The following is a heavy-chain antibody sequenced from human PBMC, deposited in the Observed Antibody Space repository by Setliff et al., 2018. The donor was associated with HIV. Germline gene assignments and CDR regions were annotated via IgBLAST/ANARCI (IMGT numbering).Heavy chain of an antibody. CDR2: ISYSGST. D-gene: IGHD5-18*01. CDR3: ARTRGYSYGTLAGFDY. Sequence: LTCTVSGASIRSQYWSWIRKPPGKGLEWIGYISYSGSTNYNPSLESRVAMSVDTSKQFSLEVSSVTAADTAVYYCARTRGYSYGTLAGFDYWGRGSLVTVS. V-gene: IGHV4-59*11. J-gene: IGHJ4*01. CDR1: GASIRSQY.